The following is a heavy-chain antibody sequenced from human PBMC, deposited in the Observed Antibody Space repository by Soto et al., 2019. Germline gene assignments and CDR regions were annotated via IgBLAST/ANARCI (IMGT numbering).Heavy chain of an antibody. J-gene: IGHJ4*02. CDR2: IYSGGST. CDR3: ARVAYDFWSGYYDRYFDY. CDR1: GFTVSSNY. Sequence: GGSLRLSCAASGFTVSSNYMSWVRQAPGKGLEWVSVIYSGGSTYYADSVKGRFTISRDNSKNTLYLQMNSLRAEDTAVYYCARVAYDFWSGYYDRYFDYWGQGTLVTVSS. D-gene: IGHD3-3*01. V-gene: IGHV3-53*01.